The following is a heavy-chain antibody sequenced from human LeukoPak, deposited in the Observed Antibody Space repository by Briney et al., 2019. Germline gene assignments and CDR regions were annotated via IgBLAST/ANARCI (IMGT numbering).Heavy chain of an antibody. CDR2: IYSGGST. CDR1: GFTVSSNC. Sequence: GGSLRLSCAASGFTVSSNCMSWVRQAPGKGLEWVSVIYSGGSTYYADSVKGRFTISRHNSKNTLYLQMNSLRAEDTAVYYCAREYGGSYFDYWGQGTLVTVSS. V-gene: IGHV3-53*04. J-gene: IGHJ4*02. CDR3: AREYGGSYFDY. D-gene: IGHD4-23*01.